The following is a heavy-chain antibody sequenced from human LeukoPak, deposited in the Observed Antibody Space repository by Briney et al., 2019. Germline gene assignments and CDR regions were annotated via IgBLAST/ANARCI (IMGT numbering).Heavy chain of an antibody. CDR2: IIPIFGTA. D-gene: IGHD6-13*01. J-gene: IGHJ4*02. CDR1: GGTFSSYA. Sequence: ASVKVSCKASGGTFSSYAISWVRQAPGQGLEWMGGIIPIFGTANYAQKFQGRVTITADKSTSTAYMELSSLRSEDTAVYYCARARYSSSWYSYFDYWGQGTLVTVSS. V-gene: IGHV1-69*06. CDR3: ARARYSSSWYSYFDY.